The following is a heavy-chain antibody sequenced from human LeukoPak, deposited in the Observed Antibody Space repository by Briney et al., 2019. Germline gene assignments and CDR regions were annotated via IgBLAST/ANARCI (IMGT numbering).Heavy chain of an antibody. V-gene: IGHV4-59*01. CDR1: AGSISSSY. CDR3: ATILPVNYYMDV. Sequence: TSETLSLTCTVSAGSISSSYWSWIRQPPGKGLEAIGYIYYNGHTNYNPSLKSRVTISVDTSKNQFTLKLSSVTAADTAAYYCATILPVNYYMDVWGKGTTVTVSS. D-gene: IGHD2-21*01. J-gene: IGHJ6*03. CDR2: IYYNGHT.